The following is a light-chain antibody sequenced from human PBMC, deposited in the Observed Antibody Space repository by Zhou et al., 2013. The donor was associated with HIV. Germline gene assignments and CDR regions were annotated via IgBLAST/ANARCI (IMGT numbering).Light chain of an antibody. CDR3: QQSYNTPRS. CDR1: QDITNH. CDR2: TTT. V-gene: IGKV1-39*01. Sequence: DIQMTQSPSSLSASVGDTVTITCRASQDITNHLAWLQQKPGKAPKLLIYTTTSLHSGVPSRFSGSGSGTDFTLTISSLQPEDFATYYCQQSYNTPRSFGQGTKLEIK. J-gene: IGKJ2*04.